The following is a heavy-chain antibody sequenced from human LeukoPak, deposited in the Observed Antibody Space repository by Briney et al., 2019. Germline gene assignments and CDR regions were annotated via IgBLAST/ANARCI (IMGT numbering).Heavy chain of an antibody. J-gene: IGHJ6*03. D-gene: IGHD2-15*01. CDR2: INHSGST. CDR3: ARRPCSGGSCYLKGYYYYYMDV. CDR1: GGSFSGYY. Sequence: HSETLSLTCAVYGGSFSGYYWSWIRQPPGKGLEWIGEINHSGSTNYNPSLKRRVTISVDTSKNQFSLKLSSVTAADTAVYYCARRPCSGGSCYLKGYYYYYMDVWGKGTTVTISS. V-gene: IGHV4-34*01.